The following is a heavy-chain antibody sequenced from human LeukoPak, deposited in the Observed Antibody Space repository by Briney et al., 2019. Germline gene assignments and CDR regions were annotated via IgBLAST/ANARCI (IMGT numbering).Heavy chain of an antibody. V-gene: IGHV4-31*03. CDR2: IYYSEIT. J-gene: IGHJ4*02. CDR3: ARVRLGYCSSTSCYVGGPFDY. CDR1: GGSISSGGYY. Sequence: SQTLSLTCTVSGGSISSGGYYWSWIRQHPAKGLEWIGSIYYSEITYYNPSLKSRVTRSVDRSKNQFSLKLSSVTAADTAVYYCARVRLGYCSSTSCYVGGPFDYCGQGTLVIVSS. D-gene: IGHD2-2*01.